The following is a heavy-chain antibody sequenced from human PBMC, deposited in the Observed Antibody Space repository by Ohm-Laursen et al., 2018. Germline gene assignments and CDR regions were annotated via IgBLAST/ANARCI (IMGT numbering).Heavy chain of an antibody. CDR1: GFTFSRYA. CDR2: ISSGDSTI. J-gene: IGHJ6*02. V-gene: IGHV3-11*01. D-gene: IGHD2-2*01. CDR3: ARDGSLYCSSTSCYSGYYYYGMDV. Sequence: SLRLSCTATGFTFSRYAMSWIRQAPGKGLEWLSYISSGDSTIYYADSVKGRFTISRDNAKNSLYLQMNSLRAEDTAVYYCARDGSLYCSSTSCYSGYYYYGMDVWGQGTTVTVSS.